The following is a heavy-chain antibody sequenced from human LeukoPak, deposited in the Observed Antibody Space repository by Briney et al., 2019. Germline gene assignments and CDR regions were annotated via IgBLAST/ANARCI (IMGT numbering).Heavy chain of an antibody. CDR3: AKDPYRIVGAILQPISFDY. V-gene: IGHV1-18*01. CDR1: GYTFTSYG. D-gene: IGHD1-26*01. CDR2: ISAYNGNT. J-gene: IGHJ4*02. Sequence: ASVKVSCKASGYTFTSYGISWVRQAPGQGLEWMGWISAYNGNTNYAQKLQGRVTMTTDTSTSTAYMELRSLRSDDTAVYYCAKDPYRIVGAILQPISFDYWGQGTLVTVSS.